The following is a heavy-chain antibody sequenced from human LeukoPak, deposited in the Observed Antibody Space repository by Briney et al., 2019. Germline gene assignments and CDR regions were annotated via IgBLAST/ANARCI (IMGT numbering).Heavy chain of an antibody. D-gene: IGHD2-2*01. CDR1: GGSISPYY. Sequence: SETLSLTCTVSGGSISPYYWSWIRQPPGKGLEWIGYIYYSGSTNYNPSLKSRVTISVDTSKNQFSLKLSSVTAADTAVYYCARNPLGNCSSTSCLRYWYFDLWGRGILVTVSS. CDR2: IYYSGST. J-gene: IGHJ2*01. V-gene: IGHV4-59*01. CDR3: ARNPLGNCSSTSCLRYWYFDL.